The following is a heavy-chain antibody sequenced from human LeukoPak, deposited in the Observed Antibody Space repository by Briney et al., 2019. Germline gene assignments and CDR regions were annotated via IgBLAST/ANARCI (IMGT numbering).Heavy chain of an antibody. J-gene: IGHJ4*02. CDR3: ASGVGATSSSDY. CDR2: IIPIFGTA. CDR1: GGTFSSYA. D-gene: IGHD1-26*01. Sequence: ASVKVSCKASGGTFSSYAISWVRQAPGQGLEWMGGIIPIFGTANYAQKFQGRVTITADESTSTAYMELSSLGSEDTAVYYCASGVGATSSSDYWGQGTLVTVSS. V-gene: IGHV1-69*13.